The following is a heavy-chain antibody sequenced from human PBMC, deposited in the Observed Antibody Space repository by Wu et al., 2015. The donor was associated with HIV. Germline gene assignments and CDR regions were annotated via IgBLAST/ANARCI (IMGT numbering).Heavy chain of an antibody. D-gene: IGHD5-18*01. CDR1: GYTFTRYV. CDR2: INPYNGDT. Sequence: QVQLVQSGTEVKKPGASVKVSCKASGYTFTRYVMSWLRQAPGQGLEWMGWINPYNGDTNYAQKFQGRVTMTRDTSISTAYMELSRLRSDDTAVYYCASSYSYGSFWGQGTLVTVSS. J-gene: IGHJ4*02. CDR3: ASSYSYGSF. V-gene: IGHV1-18*01.